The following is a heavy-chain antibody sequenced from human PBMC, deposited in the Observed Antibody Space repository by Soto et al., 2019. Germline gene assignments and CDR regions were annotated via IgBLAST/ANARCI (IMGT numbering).Heavy chain of an antibody. D-gene: IGHD3-22*01. CDR3: GRLVYDSSGYRPG. Sequence: QLQLQESGPGLVKPSETLSLTCTVSGGSISSSSYYWGWIRQPPGKGLEWIGSIHYSGYTYYNPSLKSRVTISVDTSTNQFSLKLSSVTAADTAVYYCGRLVYDSSGYRPGWGQGTLVTVSS. J-gene: IGHJ4*02. V-gene: IGHV4-39*01. CDR2: IHYSGYT. CDR1: GGSISSSSYY.